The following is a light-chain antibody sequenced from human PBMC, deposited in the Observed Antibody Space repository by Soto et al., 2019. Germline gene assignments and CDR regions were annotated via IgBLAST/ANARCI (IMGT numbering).Light chain of an antibody. CDR3: QQCHNWPLT. J-gene: IGKJ2*01. CDR2: CAS. V-gene: IGKV3-15*01. Sequence: EIVMTQSPATLSLSPGERAALSCRASQGISSELAWYQQKPGQPPRLLIYCASTRATGVPARFTGSGSGSDFTLTISGLQSEDFAVYYCQQCHNWPLTFGQGTRLEI. CDR1: QGISSE.